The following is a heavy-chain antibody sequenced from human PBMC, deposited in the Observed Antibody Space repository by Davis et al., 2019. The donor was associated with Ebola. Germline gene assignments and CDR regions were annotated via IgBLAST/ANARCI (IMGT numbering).Heavy chain of an antibody. CDR1: GYSFTSYW. J-gene: IGHJ6*02. CDR3: ARPKYYYYGMDV. V-gene: IGHV5-10-1*01. Sequence: GESLKISCTASGYSFTSYWISWVRQMPGKGLEWMGRIDPSDSYTNYSPSFQGHVTISADKSITTAYLQWSSLKASDTAMYYCARPKYYYYGMDVWGQGTTVTVSS. CDR2: IDPSDSYT.